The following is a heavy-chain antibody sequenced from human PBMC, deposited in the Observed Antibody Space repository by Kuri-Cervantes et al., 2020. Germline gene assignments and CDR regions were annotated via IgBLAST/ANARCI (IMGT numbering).Heavy chain of an antibody. CDR3: ARGVGATGSYFDY. D-gene: IGHD1-26*01. V-gene: IGHV4-34*01. Sequence: ESLKISCAVYGGSFSGYYWSWIRQPPGKGLEWIGEINHSGSTNYNPSLKSRVTISVDTSKNQFSLKLSSVTAADTAVYYCARGVGATGSYFDYWGQGTLVTVSS. CDR1: GGSFSGYY. J-gene: IGHJ4*02. CDR2: INHSGST.